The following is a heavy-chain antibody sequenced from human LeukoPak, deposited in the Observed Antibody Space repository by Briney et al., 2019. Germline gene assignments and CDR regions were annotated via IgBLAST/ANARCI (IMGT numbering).Heavy chain of an antibody. Sequence: GRSLRLSCAASGFTFSSYGMYWVRQAPGKGLEWVALISYDGSNKYYADSVKGRFTISRDNSKNTLYLQMNRLRAEDTAVYYCAKDEIGGVAGLIDYWGQGTLVTVSS. V-gene: IGHV3-30*18. CDR2: ISYDGSNK. D-gene: IGHD6-19*01. CDR3: AKDEIGGVAGLIDY. CDR1: GFTFSSYG. J-gene: IGHJ4*02.